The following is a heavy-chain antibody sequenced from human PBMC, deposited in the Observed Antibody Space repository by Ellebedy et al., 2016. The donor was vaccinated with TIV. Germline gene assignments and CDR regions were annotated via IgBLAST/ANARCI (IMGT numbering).Heavy chain of an antibody. V-gene: IGHV1-2*02. CDR3: ARDPCSSTSCPWSDP. Sequence: ASVKVSCKASGYTFTAYHIHWVRQAPGQGLEWMGWIYPYSGGTNYAQKFQGRVTMTRDTSISTAYMELSRLRSDDTAVYYRARDPCSSTSCPWSDPWGQGTLVTVSS. CDR1: GYTFTAYH. J-gene: IGHJ5*02. D-gene: IGHD2-2*01. CDR2: IYPYSGGT.